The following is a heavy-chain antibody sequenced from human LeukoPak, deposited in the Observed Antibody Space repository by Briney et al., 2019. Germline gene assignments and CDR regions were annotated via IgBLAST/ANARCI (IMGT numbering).Heavy chain of an antibody. Sequence: PGGSLRLSCAASAFSLNAYNMNWVRQAPGKGLEWVSSISYTGTYIYYADSVKGRFTISRDNAKNSLYLQMNSLRAEDTAVYYCARDSPPNWNDLKGGAFDIWGQGTMVTVSS. CDR2: ISYTGTYI. D-gene: IGHD1-1*01. CDR1: AFSLNAYN. CDR3: ARDSPPNWNDLKGGAFDI. J-gene: IGHJ3*02. V-gene: IGHV3-21*01.